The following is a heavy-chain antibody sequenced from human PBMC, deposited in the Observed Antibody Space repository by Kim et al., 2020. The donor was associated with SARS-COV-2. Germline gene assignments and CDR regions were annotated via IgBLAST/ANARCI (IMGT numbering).Heavy chain of an antibody. CDR2: VKSKIDGGTT. V-gene: IGHV3-15*01. CDR1: GFTFNNAW. CDR3: TRGYYDSVTSHNILVS. J-gene: IGHJ4*02. Sequence: GGSLRLSCSASGFTFNNAWMSWVRQTPEKGLEWVGRVKSKIDGGTTDYSAPVKGRFTVSRDDSKNTIYLQMNSLKTEDTSVYYCTRGYYDSVTSHNILVSWGQGTLVTVSS. D-gene: IGHD3-10*01.